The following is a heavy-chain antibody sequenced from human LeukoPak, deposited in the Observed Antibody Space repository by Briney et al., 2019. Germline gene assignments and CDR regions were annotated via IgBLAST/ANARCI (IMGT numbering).Heavy chain of an antibody. V-gene: IGHV1-46*01. J-gene: IGHJ4*02. CDR2: INPSGGST. D-gene: IGHD6-13*01. CDR1: GYTFTSYY. Sequence: ASVKVSCKASGYTFTSYYMHWVRQAPGQGLEWMGIINPSGGSTSYAQKFQGRVTMTRDTSTSTVYMELSSLRSEDTAVYYCAGGGYSSSWYVKHLDYWGQGSLVTVSS. CDR3: AGGGYSSSWYVKHLDY.